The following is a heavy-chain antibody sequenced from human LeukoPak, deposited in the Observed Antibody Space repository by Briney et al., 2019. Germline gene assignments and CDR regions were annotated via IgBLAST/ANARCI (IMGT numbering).Heavy chain of an antibody. D-gene: IGHD1-26*01. CDR2: IYHSGST. CDR1: GYSISSGYY. CDR3: AREGGDVRLGY. Sequence: SETQSLTCTVSGYSISSGYYWGWIRQPPGKGLEWIGSIYHSGSTYYNPSLKSRVTISVDTSKNQFSLKLSSVTAADTAVYYCAREGGDVRLGYWGQGTLVTVSS. V-gene: IGHV4-38-2*02. J-gene: IGHJ4*02.